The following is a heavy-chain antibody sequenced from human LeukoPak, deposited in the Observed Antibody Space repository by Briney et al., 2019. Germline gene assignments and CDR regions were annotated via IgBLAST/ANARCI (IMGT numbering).Heavy chain of an antibody. J-gene: IGHJ4*02. CDR1: GGSIRSSSYY. Sequence: SETLSLTCTVSGGSIRSSSYYWGWIRQPPGKGLEWIGSIYYSGSTYYNPSLKSPVTISVATSKNQFSLKLTSVTAADTAVYYCARDGVDTMVRGVIGYWGQGTLVTVSS. CDR2: IYYSGST. CDR3: ARDGVDTMVRGVIGY. V-gene: IGHV4-39*07. D-gene: IGHD3-10*01.